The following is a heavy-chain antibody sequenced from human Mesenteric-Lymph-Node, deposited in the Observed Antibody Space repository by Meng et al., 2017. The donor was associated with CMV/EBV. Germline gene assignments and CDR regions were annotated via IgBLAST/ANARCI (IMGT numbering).Heavy chain of an antibody. CDR1: GFTFSDYY. V-gene: IGHV3-11*04. CDR2: ISSSGSTI. Sequence: GESLKISCAASGFTFSDYYMSWIRQAPGKGLEWVSYISSSGSTIYYADSVKGRFTISRDNAKNSLYLQMNSLRAEDTAVYYCAREWGAYNSGCFDYWGQGTLVTVSS. CDR3: AREWGAYNSGCFDY. D-gene: IGHD6-19*01. J-gene: IGHJ4*02.